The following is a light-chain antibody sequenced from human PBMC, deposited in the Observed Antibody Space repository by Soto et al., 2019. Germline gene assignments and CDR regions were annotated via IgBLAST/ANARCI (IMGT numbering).Light chain of an antibody. CDR3: QQYYSTPLT. Sequence: DIVMTQSPDSLAVSLDERATINCKSSQSVLYSSNNKNYLAWYQQKPGQPPKLLIYWASTRESGVPDRFSGSGSGTDFTLTISSLQAEDVALYYSQQYYSTPLTFGQGTKVEIK. CDR2: WAS. J-gene: IGKJ1*01. V-gene: IGKV4-1*01. CDR1: QSVLYSSNNKNY.